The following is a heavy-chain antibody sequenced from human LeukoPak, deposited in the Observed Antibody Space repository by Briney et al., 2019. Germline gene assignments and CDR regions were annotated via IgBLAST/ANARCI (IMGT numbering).Heavy chain of an antibody. D-gene: IGHD3-3*01. CDR2: ISAYNGNT. Sequence: ASVKVSCKASGYAFTSYGISWVRQAPGQGPEWMGWISAYNGNTNYAQKLQGRVTMTTDTSTSTAYMELRSLRSDDTAVYYCARDTSSGDFSELDYWGQGTLVTVSS. CDR1: GYAFTSYG. CDR3: ARDTSSGDFSELDY. J-gene: IGHJ4*02. V-gene: IGHV1-18*01.